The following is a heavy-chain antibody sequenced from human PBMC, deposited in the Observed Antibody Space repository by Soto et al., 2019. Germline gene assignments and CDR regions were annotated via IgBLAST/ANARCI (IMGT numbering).Heavy chain of an antibody. CDR3: ARHGIAARDYYYYGMDV. Sequence: GESLKISCKGSGYSFTSYWIGWVRQMPGKGLEWMGIIYPGDSDTRYSPSFQGQVTISADKSISTAYPQWSSLKASDTAMYYCARHGIAARDYYYYGMDVWGQGTTVTVSS. CDR2: IYPGDSDT. V-gene: IGHV5-51*01. D-gene: IGHD6-6*01. J-gene: IGHJ6*02. CDR1: GYSFTSYW.